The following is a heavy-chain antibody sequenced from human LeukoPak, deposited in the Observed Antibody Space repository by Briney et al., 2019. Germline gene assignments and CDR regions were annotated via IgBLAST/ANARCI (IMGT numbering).Heavy chain of an antibody. CDR2: ITPSGGT. CDR3: ARDYYGSGSYYQLGY. J-gene: IGHJ4*02. Sequence: ASVKVSCKASGYTFTSYDMHWVRQAPGQGLEWMGWITPSGGTNYPQKFQGRVAITRDTSITTAYMDLSRLTSDDRAVYYCARDYYGSGSYYQLGYWGQGTLVTVSS. D-gene: IGHD3-10*01. V-gene: IGHV1-2*02. CDR1: GYTFTSYD.